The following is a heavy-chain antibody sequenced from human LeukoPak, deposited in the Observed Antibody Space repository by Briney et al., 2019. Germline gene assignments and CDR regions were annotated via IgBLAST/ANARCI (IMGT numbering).Heavy chain of an antibody. CDR1: GFTFSSYS. V-gene: IGHV3-48*02. J-gene: IGHJ4*02. D-gene: IGHD1-26*01. Sequence: GGSLRLSCAASGFTFSSYSMNWVRQATGKGLEWVSHITASGTAMFYADSVKGRFTISRDNAKNSLYLQMNSLRDEDTAVYYCASSGSYRFDYWGQGTQVTVSS. CDR3: ASSGSYRFDY. CDR2: ITASGTAM.